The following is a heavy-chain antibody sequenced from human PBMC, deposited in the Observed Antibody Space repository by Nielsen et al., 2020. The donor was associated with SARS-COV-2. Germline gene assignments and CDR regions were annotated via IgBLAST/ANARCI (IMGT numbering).Heavy chain of an antibody. V-gene: IGHV4-34*12. CDR2: IIHSGST. D-gene: IGHD6-13*01. Sequence: SETLSLTCAVYGGSFSGYYWSWIRQPPGKGLEWIGEIIHSGSTNYNPSLKSRVTISVDTSKNQFSLKLSSVTAAETAVYYCARDYEQLVDGSYYYYYMDVWGKGTTVTVSS. J-gene: IGHJ6*03. CDR3: ARDYEQLVDGSYYYYYMDV. CDR1: GGSFSGYY.